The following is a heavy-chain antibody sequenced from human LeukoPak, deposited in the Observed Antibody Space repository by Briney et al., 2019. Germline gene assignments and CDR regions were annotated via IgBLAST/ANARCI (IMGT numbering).Heavy chain of an antibody. J-gene: IGHJ4*02. CDR3: ARRGKYNWNDDTEDYFDY. V-gene: IGHV4-39*01. CDR1: GGSISSSSYY. Sequence: SETLSLTCTVSGGSISSSSYYWGWIRQPPGKGLEWIGSIYYSGSTYYNPSLKSRVTISVDTSKNQFSLELSSVTAADTAVYYCARRGKYNWNDDTEDYFDYWGQGTLDTVSS. CDR2: IYYSGST. D-gene: IGHD1-1*01.